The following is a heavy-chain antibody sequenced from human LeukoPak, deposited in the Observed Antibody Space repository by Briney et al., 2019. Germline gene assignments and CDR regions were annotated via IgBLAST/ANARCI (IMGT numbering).Heavy chain of an antibody. V-gene: IGHV1-8*01. Sequence: ASVKVSCKASGYIFTTYDINWVRQATGQGLEWMGWMNPDSGNTGYSQKLQGRVTMTRDTFTNTAYMELRSLRSDDTAVYYCARRLSSPWSQAKDPFDRWGQGTLVTVSS. D-gene: IGHD2-15*01. CDR3: ARRLSSPWSQAKDPFDR. J-gene: IGHJ5*02. CDR2: MNPDSGNT. CDR1: GYIFTTYD.